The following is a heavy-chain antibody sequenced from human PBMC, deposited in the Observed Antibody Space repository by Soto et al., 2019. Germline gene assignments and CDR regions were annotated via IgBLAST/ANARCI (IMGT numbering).Heavy chain of an antibody. CDR3: AANRAYDFWSGYYNFDY. CDR2: IVVGSGNT. D-gene: IGHD3-3*01. V-gene: IGHV1-58*01. J-gene: IGHJ4*02. Sequence: SVKVSCKASGFTFTSSAVQWVRQARGQRLEWVGWIVVGSGNTNYAQKFQERVTITRDMSTSTAYMELSSLRSEDTAVYYCAANRAYDFWSGYYNFDYWGQGTLVTVSS. CDR1: GFTFTSSA.